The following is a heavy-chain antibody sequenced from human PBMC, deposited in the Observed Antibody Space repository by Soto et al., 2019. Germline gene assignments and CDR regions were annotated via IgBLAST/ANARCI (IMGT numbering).Heavy chain of an antibody. J-gene: IGHJ4*02. CDR2: IYYSGST. CDR1: GGSISSYY. Sequence: SETLSLTCTVSGGSISSYYWSWIRQPPGKGLEWIGYIYYSGSTNYNPSLKSRVTISVDTSKNQFSLKLSSVTAADTAVYYCARDMDTAMVNWGQGTLVTVSS. D-gene: IGHD5-18*01. CDR3: ARDMDTAMVN. V-gene: IGHV4-59*01.